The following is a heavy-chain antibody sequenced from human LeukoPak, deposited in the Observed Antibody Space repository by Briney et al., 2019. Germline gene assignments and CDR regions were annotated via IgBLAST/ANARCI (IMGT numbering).Heavy chain of an antibody. J-gene: IGHJ4*02. CDR3: ARSTPSYYDILTGYQGPFDY. V-gene: IGHV4-39*07. CDR1: GGSISSSDYF. CDR2: IYYSGTT. Sequence: SETLSLTCTVSGGSISSSDYFWGWIRQPPGKGLEWIASIYYSGTTHYNPSLKSRVTMSVDTSKNQFSLKLSSVTAADTAVYYCARSTPSYYDILTGYQGPFDYWGQGTLVTVSS. D-gene: IGHD3-9*01.